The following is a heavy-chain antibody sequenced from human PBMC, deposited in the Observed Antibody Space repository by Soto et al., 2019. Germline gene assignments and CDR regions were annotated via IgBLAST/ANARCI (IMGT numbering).Heavy chain of an antibody. Sequence: EVQLVESGGGLVQPGGSLRLSCAASGFTFSSYSMNWVRQAPGKGLEWVSYISSSSSTIYYADSVKGRFTISRDNAKKFLDLEINSLRGGDPGGYYLAGEDDLPNRVDPWGQGTLVTVSS. CDR2: ISSSSSTI. CDR3: AGEDDLPNRVDP. J-gene: IGHJ5*02. V-gene: IGHV3-48*01. CDR1: GFTFSSYS.